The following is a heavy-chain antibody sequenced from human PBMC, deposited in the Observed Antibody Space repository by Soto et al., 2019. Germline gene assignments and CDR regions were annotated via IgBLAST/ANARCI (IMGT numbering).Heavy chain of an antibody. CDR2: INHSGST. D-gene: IGHD3-3*01. J-gene: IGHJ6*02. Sequence: SSEPLSLTCAVYGGSFSGYYWRWIRPPPGKGLEWIGEINHSGSTNYNPSLKSRVTISVDTSKNQCSLKLSSVTAADTAVYYCASLNSYYDFWSGYPNLYYYGMDVWGQGTTVTVSS. CDR3: ASLNSYYDFWSGYPNLYYYGMDV. CDR1: GGSFSGYY. V-gene: IGHV4-34*01.